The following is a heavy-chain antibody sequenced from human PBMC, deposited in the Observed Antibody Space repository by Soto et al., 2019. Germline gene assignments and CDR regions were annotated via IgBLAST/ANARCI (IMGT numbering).Heavy chain of an antibody. CDR1: GVSISSSSYC. CDR3: TREWQQLGTPFDY. CDR2: ICHTGST. V-gene: IGHV4-39*02. J-gene: IGHJ4*02. D-gene: IGHD6-13*01. Sequence: QRHQQESGPGLVKHSETLSRTCTVSGVSISSSSYCWGWVRKPPGKGLEWIGSICHTGSTYYSPSLKSRVTIFVDSSKSQISLKVNSVTAADTAVHYCTREWQQLGTPFDYWGQGTLVTVSS.